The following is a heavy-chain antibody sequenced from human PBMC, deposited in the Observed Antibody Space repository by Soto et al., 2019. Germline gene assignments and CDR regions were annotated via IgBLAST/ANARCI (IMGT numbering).Heavy chain of an antibody. Sequence: PGGSLRLSCAASGFTFSIYWMNWVRQVPGKGLVWVSRLNPDGSLTYYADSVKGRFTISRDNAKTTLYLQMNSLRAEDTAVYYYVRDLGHCGNGVCSTWGHGSMLTISS. CDR1: GFTFSIYW. J-gene: IGHJ4*01. CDR3: VRDLGHCGNGVCST. V-gene: IGHV3-74*01. D-gene: IGHD2-8*01. CDR2: LNPDGSLT.